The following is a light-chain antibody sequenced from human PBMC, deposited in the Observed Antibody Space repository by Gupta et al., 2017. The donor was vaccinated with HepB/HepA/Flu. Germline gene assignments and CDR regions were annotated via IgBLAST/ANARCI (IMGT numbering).Light chain of an antibody. CDR1: QNVDNW. Sequence: DIQMTQSPSTLSVYVGDTVTITCRASQNVDNWVAWYQQKPGKGPKLLIHRASNLQSGVPSRFSGSGSGTEFIFTSSRRQPDDFATYYCQQYEDFPTFGGGTKVEI. CDR2: RAS. J-gene: IGKJ4*01. V-gene: IGKV1-5*03. CDR3: QQYEDFPT.